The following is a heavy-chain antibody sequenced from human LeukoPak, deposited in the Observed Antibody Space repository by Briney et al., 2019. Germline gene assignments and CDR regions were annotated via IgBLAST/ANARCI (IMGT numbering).Heavy chain of an antibody. D-gene: IGHD3-16*01. V-gene: IGHV4-39*07. J-gene: IGHJ4*02. CDR3: ARGLFWGFDY. CDR1: GGSISSSSYY. CDR2: IYYSGST. Sequence: PSETLSLTCTVSGGSISSSSYYWGWIRQPPGKGLEWIGSIYYSGSTYYNPSLKSRVTISVDTSKNQFSLKLSSVTAADTAVYYCARGLFWGFDYWGQGTLVTVSS.